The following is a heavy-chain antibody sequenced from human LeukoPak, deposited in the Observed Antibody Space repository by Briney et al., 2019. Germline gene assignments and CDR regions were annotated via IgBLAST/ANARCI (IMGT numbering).Heavy chain of an antibody. CDR3: ARERGYSYGYGDY. Sequence: GGSLRLSCAASGFTFSSYSMNWVHQAPGKGLEWVSSISSSSSVYYADSVKGRFTISRDNAKNSLYLQMNSLRAEDTAVYYCARERGYSYGYGDYWGQGILVTVSS. CDR2: ISSSSSV. CDR1: GFTFSSYS. J-gene: IGHJ4*02. V-gene: IGHV3-21*01. D-gene: IGHD5-18*01.